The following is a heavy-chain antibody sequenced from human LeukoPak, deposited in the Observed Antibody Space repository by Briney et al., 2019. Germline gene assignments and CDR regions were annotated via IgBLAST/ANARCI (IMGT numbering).Heavy chain of an antibody. J-gene: IGHJ4*02. CDR2: MSPNSGDT. Sequence: ASVKVSFKASGYTFTSYDFNWVRQASGQRPEWMGWMSPNSGDTGYAQKFQDRVTMTRNTSISTAYMELSSLRSDDTAVYYCARGPPNWGYDYWGPGTLVTVSS. V-gene: IGHV1-8*01. CDR1: GYTFTSYD. CDR3: ARGPPNWGYDY. D-gene: IGHD7-27*01.